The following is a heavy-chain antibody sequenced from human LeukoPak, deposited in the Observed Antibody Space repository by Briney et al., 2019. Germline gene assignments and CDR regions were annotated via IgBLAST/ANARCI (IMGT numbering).Heavy chain of an antibody. V-gene: IGHV4-34*01. CDR1: GGSFSGYY. CDR2: INHSGST. J-gene: IGHJ4*02. Sequence: PSETLSLTCAVYGGSFSGYYWSWLRQPPGKGLEWIGEINHSGSTNYNPSLKSRVTISVDTSKNQFSLKLSSVTAADTAVYYCARGHYYDSSGYYGYWGQGTLVTVSS. CDR3: ARGHYYDSSGYYGY. D-gene: IGHD3-22*01.